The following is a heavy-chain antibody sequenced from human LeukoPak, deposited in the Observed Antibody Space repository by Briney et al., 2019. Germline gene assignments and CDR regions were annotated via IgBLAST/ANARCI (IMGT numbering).Heavy chain of an antibody. CDR2: IYYSGSA. V-gene: IGHV4-34*01. Sequence: SETLSLTCAVYGGSFSGYYWSWIRQPPGKGLEWIGYIYYSGSANYNPSLKSRVTISLDTSKNLFSLNLSSVTAADTAVHYCARGQGTVTTHWGQGTLVTVSS. J-gene: IGHJ4*02. D-gene: IGHD4-17*01. CDR3: ARGQGTVTTH. CDR1: GGSFSGYY.